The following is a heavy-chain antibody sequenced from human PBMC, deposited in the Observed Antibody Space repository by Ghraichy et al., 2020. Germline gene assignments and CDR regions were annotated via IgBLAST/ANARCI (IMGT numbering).Heavy chain of an antibody. J-gene: IGHJ1*01. Sequence: GGSLRLSCAASGFTFSSYAMSWVRQAPGKGLEWVSAISGSGGSTYYADSVKGRFTISRDNSKNTLFLQMNSLRGEDTTVYYCAKFARDWPNEYLQHWGQGALVTVSS. CDR1: GFTFSSYA. CDR3: AKFARDWPNEYLQH. D-gene: IGHD3/OR15-3a*01. CDR2: ISGSGGST. V-gene: IGHV3-23*01.